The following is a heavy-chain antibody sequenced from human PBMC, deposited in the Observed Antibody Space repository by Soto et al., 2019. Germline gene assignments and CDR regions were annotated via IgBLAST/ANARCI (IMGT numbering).Heavy chain of an antibody. Sequence: EVQLVESGGGLVQPGGSLRLSCEASGFTFRNYDMHWVRQGTGKGLEWVSGISAAGDPDYADSVEGRFTISRENAQNSFFLQMHSLRVGDTAVYYFARTDRDFYGLDVWGQGTTVIVSS. CDR3: ARTDRDFYGLDV. CDR2: ISAAGDP. CDR1: GFTFRNYD. V-gene: IGHV3-13*05. J-gene: IGHJ6*02.